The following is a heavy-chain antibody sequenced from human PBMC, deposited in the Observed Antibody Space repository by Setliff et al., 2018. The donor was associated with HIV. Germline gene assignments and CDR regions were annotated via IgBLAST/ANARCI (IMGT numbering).Heavy chain of an antibody. CDR1: GASINSGSYY. CDR3: ARVYPQYDSSGYYSY. J-gene: IGHJ4*02. CDR2: IYTSGST. V-gene: IGHV4-61*09. D-gene: IGHD3-22*01. Sequence: SETLSLTCTVSGASINSGSYYWSWIRQPAGKGLEWIGHIYTSGSTNYNPSLKSRVTISVDTSTNQFSLKLSSVTAADTAVYYCARVYPQYDSSGYYSYWGQGTLVTSPQ.